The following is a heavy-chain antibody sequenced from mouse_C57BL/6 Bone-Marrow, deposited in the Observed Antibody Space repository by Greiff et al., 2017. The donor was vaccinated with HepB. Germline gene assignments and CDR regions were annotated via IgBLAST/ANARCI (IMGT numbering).Heavy chain of an antibody. CDR2: ISNLAYSI. Sequence: EVQLVESGGGLVQPGGSLKLSCAASGFTFSDYGMAWVRQAPRKGPEWVAFISNLAYSIYYADTVTGRFTISRENAKNTLYLEMSSLRSEDTAMYYCAAGLGRGFAYWGQGTLVTVSA. D-gene: IGHD4-1*01. V-gene: IGHV5-15*01. CDR1: GFTFSDYG. CDR3: AAGLGRGFAY. J-gene: IGHJ3*01.